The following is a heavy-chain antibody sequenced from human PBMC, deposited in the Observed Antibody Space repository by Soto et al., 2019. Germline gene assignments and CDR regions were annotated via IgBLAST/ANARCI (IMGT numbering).Heavy chain of an antibody. D-gene: IGHD3-16*02. J-gene: IGHJ4*02. CDR2: INAGNGNT. CDR1: GYSFTSYA. Sequence: ASGKVSCKASGYSFTSYARHWVGQAPGQRLEWMGWINAGNGNTKYSQKFQGRVTITRDTSASTAYTELSSLRSEDTAVYYCARSNLLRLGELSSSTPYYFDYWGQGTLVTVSS. V-gene: IGHV1-3*01. CDR3: ARSNLLRLGELSSSTPYYFDY.